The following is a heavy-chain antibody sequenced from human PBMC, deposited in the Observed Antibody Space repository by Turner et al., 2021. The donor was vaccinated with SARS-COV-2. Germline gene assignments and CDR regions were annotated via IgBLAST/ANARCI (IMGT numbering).Heavy chain of an antibody. CDR2: IKPQADGATT. CDR1: GFTFTNAW. CDR3: TTGPALGLA. D-gene: IGHD5-12*01. J-gene: IGHJ4*02. Sequence: EVQLVESGGGLVKPGGSLRLSCAASGFTFTNAWMSWVRQAPGKGLEWVGRIKPQADGATTAYSAPVKGRFTISRDDSKSTVYLQMSSLKTDDTAVYYCTTGPALGLAWGPGTLVTVSS. V-gene: IGHV3-15*01.